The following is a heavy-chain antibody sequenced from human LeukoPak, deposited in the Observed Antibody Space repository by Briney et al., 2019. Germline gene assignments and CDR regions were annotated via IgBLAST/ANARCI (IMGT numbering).Heavy chain of an antibody. CDR3: ARLDYDSSVYHPYNWFDP. J-gene: IGHJ5*02. CDR2: INHSGST. Sequence: PSETLSLTCAVYGGSFSGYYWSWVRQPPGKGLEWIGEINHSGSTNYIPSLKSRLTISVDTSKNQFSLKLTSVTAADTALYYCARLDYDSSVYHPYNWFDPWGQGILVTVSS. D-gene: IGHD3-22*01. CDR1: GGSFSGYY. V-gene: IGHV4-34*01.